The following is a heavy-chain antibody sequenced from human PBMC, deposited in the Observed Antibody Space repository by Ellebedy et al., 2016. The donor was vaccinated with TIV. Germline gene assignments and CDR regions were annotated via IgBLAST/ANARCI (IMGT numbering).Heavy chain of an antibody. J-gene: IGHJ4*02. CDR3: AKGPQKWLQLNNFDY. CDR1: RFTFSDFA. Sequence: PGGSLRLSCAASRFTFSDFAMHWVRQAPGKGLEWVAAVSYDGNDKYYADSVRGRFTISRDNSKNTLYLQMNSLRAEDTAMYYCAKGPQKWLQLNNFDYWGQGTLVTVSS. CDR2: VSYDGNDK. D-gene: IGHD5-24*01. V-gene: IGHV3-30*18.